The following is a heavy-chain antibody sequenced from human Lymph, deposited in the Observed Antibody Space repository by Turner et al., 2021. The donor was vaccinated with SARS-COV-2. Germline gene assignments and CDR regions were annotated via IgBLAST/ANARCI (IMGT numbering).Heavy chain of an antibody. V-gene: IGHV1-2*02. D-gene: IGHD3-10*01. CDR2: INPNSGGT. Sequence: QVQLVQSGAEVKKPGASVKFSCKAPGYTFTGYYMHWVRQAPGEGLEWMGWINPNSGGTNYPQNFHGRVTMTRDTSISRGYMELSRLRSDDTAVYYCARSRDLQSMIRGVDPFDYWGQGTLVTVSS. CDR1: GYTFTGYY. CDR3: ARSRDLQSMIRGVDPFDY. J-gene: IGHJ4*02.